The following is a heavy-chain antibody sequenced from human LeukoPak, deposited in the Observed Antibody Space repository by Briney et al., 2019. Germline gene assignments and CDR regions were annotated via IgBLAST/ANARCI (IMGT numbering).Heavy chain of an antibody. CDR3: ARGFTVAGGMDV. V-gene: IGHV3-21*01. CDR2: ISSSSSYI. Sequence: SGGSLRLSCAASGFTFSSYSMNWVRQAPGKGLEWVSSISSSSSYIYYADSVKGRFTISRDNSKNTLYLQMNSLRAEDTAVYYCARGFTVAGGMDVWGQGTTVTVSS. CDR1: GFTFSSYS. J-gene: IGHJ6*02. D-gene: IGHD6-19*01.